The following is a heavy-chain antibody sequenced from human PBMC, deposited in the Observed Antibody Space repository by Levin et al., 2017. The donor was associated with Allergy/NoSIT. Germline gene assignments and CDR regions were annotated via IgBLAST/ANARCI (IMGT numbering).Heavy chain of an antibody. V-gene: IGHV3-48*02. J-gene: IGHJ4*02. CDR3: AREGYSSDNFDY. CDR1: GFTFSAYT. Sequence: PGGSLRLSCAASGFTFSAYTMNWVRQTPGKGLEWTSYISRDSGTIYYSGSVKGRFTISRDNAKNSLLLQMNRLRDEDKAVYYCAREGYSSDNFDYWGQGTLVTVSS. CDR2: ISRDSGTI. D-gene: IGHD6-19*01.